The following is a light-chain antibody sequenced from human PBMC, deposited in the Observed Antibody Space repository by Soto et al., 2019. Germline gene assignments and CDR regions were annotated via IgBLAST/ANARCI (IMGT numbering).Light chain of an antibody. CDR2: LNSDGSH. Sequence: QPVLTQSPSASASLGASVKLTCTLSSGHSSYAIAWHQQQPEKGPRYLMKLNSDGSHSKGDGIPDRFSGSSSGAERYLTISSLQSEDEADYYCQTWGTGISPFGGGTKVTVL. J-gene: IGLJ2*01. CDR1: SGHSSYA. V-gene: IGLV4-69*01. CDR3: QTWGTGISP.